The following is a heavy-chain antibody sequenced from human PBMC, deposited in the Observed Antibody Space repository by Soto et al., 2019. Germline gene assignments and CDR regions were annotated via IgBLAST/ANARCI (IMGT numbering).Heavy chain of an antibody. CDR3: AGGQYYFDY. CDR1: GFPFSSYG. CDR2: ISYDGTNQ. V-gene: IGHV3-30*03. Sequence: QVQLVESGGGVVQPGRSLRLSCAASGFPFSSYGMHWVRQAPGKGLDWVALISYDGTNQYYADSVKGRFTVSRDNSKNTLYLLMSSLRAEDTDVYYCAGGQYYFDYCGQGTLVSVSS. D-gene: IGHD2-15*01. J-gene: IGHJ4*02.